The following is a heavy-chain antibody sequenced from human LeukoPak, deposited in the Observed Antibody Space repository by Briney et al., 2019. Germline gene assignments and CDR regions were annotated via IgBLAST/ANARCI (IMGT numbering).Heavy chain of an antibody. D-gene: IGHD3-10*01. CDR3: AGAPYWYGSGQSQKLRYFDY. CDR1: GFTFSSYG. CDR2: ISYDGSNK. Sequence: GGSLRLSCAASGFTFSSYGMHWVRQAPGKGLEWVAVISYDGSNKYYADSVKGRFTISRDNSKNTLYLQMNSLRAEDTAVYYCAGAPYWYGSGQSQKLRYFDYWGQGTLVTVSS. J-gene: IGHJ4*02. V-gene: IGHV3-30*03.